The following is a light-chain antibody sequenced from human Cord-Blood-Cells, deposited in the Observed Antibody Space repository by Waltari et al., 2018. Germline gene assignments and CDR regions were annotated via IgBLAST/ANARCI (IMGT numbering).Light chain of an antibody. CDR2: DVS. Sequence: QSALTQPRSVSGSPGQSVPISCPGTSSDGGGYTYVYWYQQHPGKAPKLMIYDVSKRPSGVPDRFSGSKSGNTASLTISGLQAEDEADYYCCSYAGSYVYVFGTGTKVTVL. J-gene: IGLJ1*01. V-gene: IGLV2-11*01. CDR1: SSDGGGYTY. CDR3: CSYAGSYVYV.